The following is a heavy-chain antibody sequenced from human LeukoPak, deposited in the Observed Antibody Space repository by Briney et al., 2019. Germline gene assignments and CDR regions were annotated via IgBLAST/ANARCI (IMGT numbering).Heavy chain of an antibody. D-gene: IGHD3-3*01. J-gene: IGHJ6*02. CDR1: GGPISSSNW. CDR3: ARAPKGPYYDFWSGYSPDV. Sequence: SETLSLTCAVSGGPISSSNWWSWVRQPPGEGLEWIGEIYHSGSTNYNPSLKSRVTISVDKTKNQFSLKLSSVTAADTAVYYCARAPKGPYYDFWSGYSPDVWGQGTTVTVSS. V-gene: IGHV4-4*02. CDR2: IYHSGST.